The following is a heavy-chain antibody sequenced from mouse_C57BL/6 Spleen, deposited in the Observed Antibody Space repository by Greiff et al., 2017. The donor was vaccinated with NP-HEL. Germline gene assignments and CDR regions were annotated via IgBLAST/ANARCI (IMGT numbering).Heavy chain of an antibody. CDR2: ISGGGGNT. J-gene: IGHJ4*01. CDR3: ARHALLWDAMDY. Sequence: EVKLMESGGGLVKPGGSLKLSCAASGFTFSSYTMSWVRQTPEKRLEWVATISGGGGNTYYPDSVKGRFTISRDNAKNTLYLQMSSLRSEDTALYYCARHALLWDAMDYWGQGTSVTVSS. V-gene: IGHV5-9*01. CDR1: GFTFSSYT. D-gene: IGHD2-1*01.